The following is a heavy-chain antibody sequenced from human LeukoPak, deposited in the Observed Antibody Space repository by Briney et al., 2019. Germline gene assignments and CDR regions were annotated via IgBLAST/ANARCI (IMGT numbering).Heavy chain of an antibody. J-gene: IGHJ4*02. CDR2: MNPNSGNT. CDR3: ARDSYSSSWYEMGY. Sequence: GASVKVSCKAPGYTFTSYDINWVRQATGQGLEWMGWMNPNSGNTGYAQKFQGRVTITADGSTSTAYMELSSLRSEDTAVYYCARDSYSSSWYEMGYWGQGTLVTVSS. D-gene: IGHD6-13*01. CDR1: GYTFTSYD. V-gene: IGHV1-8*01.